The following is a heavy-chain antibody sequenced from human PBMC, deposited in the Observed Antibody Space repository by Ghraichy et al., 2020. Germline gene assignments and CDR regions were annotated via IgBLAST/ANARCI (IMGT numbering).Heavy chain of an antibody. V-gene: IGHV4-38-2*01. Sequence: GSLSLTCAVSGYSISSGYYWAWIRQSPGKGLEWIGNIYQNGRTYHNPSLKGRVTISVDTSKNQFSLKLSSVTDADTALYYCAKVRDGYSTLDYWGQGTLVTVSS. CDR3: AKVRDGYSTLDY. D-gene: IGHD5-24*01. J-gene: IGHJ4*02. CDR1: GYSISSGYY. CDR2: IYQNGRT.